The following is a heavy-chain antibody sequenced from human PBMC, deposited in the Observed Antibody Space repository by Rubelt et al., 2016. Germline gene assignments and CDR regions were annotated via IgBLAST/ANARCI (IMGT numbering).Heavy chain of an antibody. CDR3: ARHIDETDILTGDKSLWYYGMDV. Sequence: WGAGLLKPSETLSLTCAVYGESFSGYFWTWIRQSPGKGLEWIGEINHSGDTNYNPSLKTRVIISVDTSKNQFSLNVKSMTAADTAVYYCARHIDETDILTGDKSLWYYGMDVWGQGTTVTVSS. J-gene: IGHJ6*02. CDR1: GESFSGYF. CDR2: INHSGDT. D-gene: IGHD3-9*01. V-gene: IGHV4-34*01.